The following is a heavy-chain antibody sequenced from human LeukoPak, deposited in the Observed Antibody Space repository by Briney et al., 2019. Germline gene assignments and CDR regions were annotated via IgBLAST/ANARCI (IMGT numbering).Heavy chain of an antibody. Sequence: GGSLRLSCAASGFTFSSYSMNWVRQAPGKGLEWVSSISSSSSYIYYADSVKGRFTISRDNAKNSLYLQMNSLRAEDTAVYYCARSPGYRVNTRYYMDVWGKGTTVTVSS. D-gene: IGHD2-2*02. CDR2: ISSSSSYI. CDR3: ARSPGYRVNTRYYMDV. J-gene: IGHJ6*03. CDR1: GFTFSSYS. V-gene: IGHV3-21*01.